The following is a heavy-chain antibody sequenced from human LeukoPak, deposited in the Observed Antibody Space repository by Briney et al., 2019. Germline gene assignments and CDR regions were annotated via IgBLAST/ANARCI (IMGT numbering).Heavy chain of an antibody. Sequence: QPGGSLRLSCAASGFIFSSYEMNWVRQAPGKGLEWVSYFRSSRGTIYYADSVRGRFTVSGDSAKNSLYLQMNSLRADDTAVYYCARGTLLNAFDIWGQGTMVTVSS. V-gene: IGHV3-48*03. CDR2: FRSSRGTI. J-gene: IGHJ3*02. CDR1: GFIFSSYE. D-gene: IGHD1-26*01. CDR3: ARGTLLNAFDI.